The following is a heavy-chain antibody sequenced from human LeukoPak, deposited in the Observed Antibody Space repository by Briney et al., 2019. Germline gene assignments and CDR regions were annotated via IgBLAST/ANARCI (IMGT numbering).Heavy chain of an antibody. D-gene: IGHD2-2*02. J-gene: IGHJ6*02. CDR2: IYPGDSDT. V-gene: IGHV5-51*01. CDR1: GYSFTSYW. CDR3: ARLRYCSSTSCYSRVMDV. Sequence: GESLKISCKGSGYSFTSYWIGWVRQVPGKGLEWMGIIYPGDSDTRYSPSFQGQVTISADKSISTAYLQWSSLKASDTAMYYCARLRYCSSTSCYSRVMDVWGQGTTVTVSS.